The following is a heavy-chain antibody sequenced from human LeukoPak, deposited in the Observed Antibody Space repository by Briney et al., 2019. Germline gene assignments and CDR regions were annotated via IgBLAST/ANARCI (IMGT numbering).Heavy chain of an antibody. CDR1: GFTFSSYS. V-gene: IGHV3-49*04. CDR3: SRAYSTGWLGINDY. D-gene: IGHD6-19*01. CDR2: IRNKANGGTA. Sequence: GGSLRLSCAASGFTFSSYSMNWVRQAPGKGLEWVGFIRNKANGGTADYAASVKGRFTISRDDSKTIAYLQMNSLKTEDTAVYFCSRAYSTGWLGINDYWGQGTLVTVSS. J-gene: IGHJ4*02.